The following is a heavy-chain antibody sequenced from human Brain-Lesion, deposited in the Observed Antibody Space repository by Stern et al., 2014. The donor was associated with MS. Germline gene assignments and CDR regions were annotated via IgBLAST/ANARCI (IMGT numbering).Heavy chain of an antibody. CDR1: GYRFTSNW. V-gene: IGHV5-51*01. J-gene: IGHJ4*02. D-gene: IGHD6-6*01. Sequence: VQLVQSGAEVKKPGESLKISCKGSGYRFTSNWIGWVRHMPGKGLEWMGIIWPGDSDTRYSPSFQGQVTISADKSISTAYLQWSSLQASDTAMYYCARRGDSSSSGFDYWGQGTLVIVSS. CDR2: IWPGDSDT. CDR3: ARRGDSSSSGFDY.